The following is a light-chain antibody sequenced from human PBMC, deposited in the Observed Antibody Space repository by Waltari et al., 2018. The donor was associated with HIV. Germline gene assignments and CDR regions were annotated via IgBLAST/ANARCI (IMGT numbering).Light chain of an antibody. J-gene: IGLJ2*01. CDR2: KDT. Sequence: SYELTQPPSVSVSPGQTARITCSADALPNQYGYWYQQRPGQAPMLLIYKDTARPSGIPGRFSGASSGTIVTLTISGVQAEDEADYYCQSADASGSVIFGGGTKLTVL. CDR1: ALPNQY. CDR3: QSADASGSVI. V-gene: IGLV3-25*03.